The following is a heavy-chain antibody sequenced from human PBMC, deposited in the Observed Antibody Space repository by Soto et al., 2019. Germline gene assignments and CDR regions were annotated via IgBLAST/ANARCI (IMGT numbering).Heavy chain of an antibody. Sequence: VASVKVSCKASGGTFSSYAISWVRQAPGQGLEWMGGIIPIFGTANYAQKFQGRVTITADEPTSTAYMELSSLRSEDTAVYYCARGMLGYCTNGVCYTSQDYYYGMDVWGQGTTVTVSS. CDR3: ARGMLGYCTNGVCYTSQDYYYGMDV. V-gene: IGHV1-69*13. J-gene: IGHJ6*02. CDR1: GGTFSSYA. CDR2: IIPIFGTA. D-gene: IGHD2-8*01.